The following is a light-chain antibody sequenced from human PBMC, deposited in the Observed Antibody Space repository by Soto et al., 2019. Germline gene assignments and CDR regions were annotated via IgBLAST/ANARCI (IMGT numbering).Light chain of an antibody. Sequence: QSPGTLSLSQGERATLSCRAGQSVSSNYLAWYQQKPGQAPRLFIYGASTGATGIPARFSGSGSGTEFTLTISSLQSEDFAVYYCQQYNNWPAITFGQGTRLEIK. CDR2: GAS. CDR3: QQYNNWPAIT. CDR1: QSVSSN. V-gene: IGKV3D-15*01. J-gene: IGKJ5*01.